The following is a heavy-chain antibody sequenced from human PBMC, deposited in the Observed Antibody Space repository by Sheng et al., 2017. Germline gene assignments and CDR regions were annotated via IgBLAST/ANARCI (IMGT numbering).Heavy chain of an antibody. CDR3: ARSSYFDWSIDS. Sequence: QLLLQQSGPGLVKPSETLSLTCTVSGGSISSTSDYWGWMRQPPGKGLEWIGIIYYRGTTYYSPTLKSRVTISLDTSKNQFSMKLTSVTAADTAVYYCARSSYFDWSIDSWGQGTLVTVSS. CDR1: GGSISSTSDY. D-gene: IGHD3-9*01. CDR2: IYYRGTT. J-gene: IGHJ4*02. V-gene: IGHV4-39*07.